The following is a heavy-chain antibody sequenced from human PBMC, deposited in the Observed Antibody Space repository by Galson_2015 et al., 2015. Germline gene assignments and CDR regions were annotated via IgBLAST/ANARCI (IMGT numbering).Heavy chain of an antibody. V-gene: IGHV4-59*01. CDR2: IYYSGST. J-gene: IGHJ3*02. CDR3: ARGWRKDAFDI. Sequence: ETLSLTCTVSGGSISSYYWSWIRQPPGKGLEWIGYIYYSGSTNYNPSLKSRVTISVDTSKNQFSLKLSSVTAADTAVYYCARGWRKDAFDIWGQGTMVTVSS. CDR1: GGSISSYY.